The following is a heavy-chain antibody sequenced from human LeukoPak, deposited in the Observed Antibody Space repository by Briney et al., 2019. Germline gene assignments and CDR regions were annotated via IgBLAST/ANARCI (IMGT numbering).Heavy chain of an antibody. CDR3: ARPMIEQNAFDI. CDR2: IYPGDSDT. CDR1: GYTFTGYY. J-gene: IGHJ3*02. D-gene: IGHD3-22*01. Sequence: ASVKVSCKASGYTFTGYYMHWVRQAPGQGLEWMGIIYPGDSDTRYSPSFQGQVTISADKSISTAYLQWSSLKASDTAMYYCARPMIEQNAFDIWGQGTMVTVSS. V-gene: IGHV5-51*01.